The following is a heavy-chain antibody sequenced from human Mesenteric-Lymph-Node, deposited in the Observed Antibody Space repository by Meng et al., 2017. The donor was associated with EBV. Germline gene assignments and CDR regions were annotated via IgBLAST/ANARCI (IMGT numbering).Heavy chain of an antibody. D-gene: IGHD1-7*01. V-gene: IGHV4-4*02. CDR2: IYHSGST. Sequence: QVNLQEWGAGLLKPSETLSLTCAVSGGSISSINWWTWVRQPPGKGLEWIGEIYHSGSTNYNPSLKSRVTISVDKSKNQFSLKLISVTAADTAIYYCAKAEGGTYPPFDSWGQGTLVTVSS. CDR1: GGSISSINW. CDR3: AKAEGGTYPPFDS. J-gene: IGHJ4*02.